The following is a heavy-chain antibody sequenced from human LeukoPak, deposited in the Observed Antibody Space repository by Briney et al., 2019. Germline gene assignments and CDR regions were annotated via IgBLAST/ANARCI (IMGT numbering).Heavy chain of an antibody. CDR1: GFTPCRFN. Sequence: GGSLRLSCAAPGFTPCRFNRNWVRQAPGKGLEWVSYISSSGTIYYADSVKGRFTISRDNAKNTLYLQMNSLRAEYTALYYCARAGYCSCASCYSGAVSFRDYWGQGTLVTVSS. J-gene: IGHJ4*02. CDR3: ARAGYCSCASCYSGAVSFRDY. D-gene: IGHD2-15*01. V-gene: IGHV3-48*04. CDR2: ISSSGTI.